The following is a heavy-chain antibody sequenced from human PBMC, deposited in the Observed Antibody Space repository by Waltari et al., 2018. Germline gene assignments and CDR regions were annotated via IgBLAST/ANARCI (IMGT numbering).Heavy chain of an antibody. CDR1: GGSITTSRPY. CDR3: ATYVGASVGTAAFDV. CDR2: ISYCGAT. V-gene: IGHV4-39*01. J-gene: IGHJ3*01. D-gene: IGHD3-16*01. Sequence: QLHLQESGPGLVKPSETLSLTCSVSGGSITTSRPYWGWIRQPPGKGLAWTGTISYCGATYYNPSLRSRVTISLDTSKNQFSLKLNSVTAADTAVYYCATYVGASVGTAAFDVWGQGTMVTVSS.